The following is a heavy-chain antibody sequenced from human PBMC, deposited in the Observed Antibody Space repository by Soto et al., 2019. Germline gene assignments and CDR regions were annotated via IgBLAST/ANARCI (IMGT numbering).Heavy chain of an antibody. J-gene: IGHJ6*02. CDR3: AKEGGITMFGVVGEYYYYYGMDV. Sequence: GGSLRLSCAASGFTFSSYAMSWVRQAPGKGLEWVSAISGSGGSTYYADSVKGRFTISRDNSKNTLYLQMNSLRAEDTAVYYCAKEGGITMFGVVGEYYYYYGMDVWGQGTTVTVSS. CDR2: ISGSGGST. D-gene: IGHD3-3*01. V-gene: IGHV3-23*01. CDR1: GFTFSSYA.